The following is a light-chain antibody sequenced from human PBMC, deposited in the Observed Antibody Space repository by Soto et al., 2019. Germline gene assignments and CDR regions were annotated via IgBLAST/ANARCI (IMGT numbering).Light chain of an antibody. V-gene: IGKV3-15*01. CDR1: QSVSNN. CDR3: QHGYSTPLT. J-gene: IGKJ4*01. CDR2: GAS. Sequence: EIVMTQSPATLSVSTGERATLSCRASQSVSNNLAWYQQKPGQAPRLLMYGASTRATGIPARFSGSGSGTEFTLTISSLQSEDFATYFCQHGYSTPLTFGGGTKVDIK.